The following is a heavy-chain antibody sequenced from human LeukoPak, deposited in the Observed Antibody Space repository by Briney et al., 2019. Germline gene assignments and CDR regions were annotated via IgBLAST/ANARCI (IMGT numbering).Heavy chain of an antibody. CDR1: GYSFTSYW. Sequence: GESLKISCKGSGYSFTSYWIGWVRQMPGKGLEWMGIIYPGDSDTRYSPSFQGQVTISADKSISTDYLQWSSLKASDTAMYYCARSDFVYYYDSSGYYYDYWGQGTLVTVSS. CDR3: ARSDFVYYYDSSGYYYDY. D-gene: IGHD3-22*01. CDR2: IYPGDSDT. V-gene: IGHV5-51*01. J-gene: IGHJ4*02.